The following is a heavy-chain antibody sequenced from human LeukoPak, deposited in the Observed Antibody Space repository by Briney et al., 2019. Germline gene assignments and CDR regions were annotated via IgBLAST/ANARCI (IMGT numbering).Heavy chain of an antibody. CDR2: IIPIFGTA. J-gene: IGHJ4*02. Sequence: SVKVSCKASGGTFSSYAISWVRQAPGQGLEWMGRIIPIFGTANYARKFQGRVTITTDESTSTAYMELSSLRSEDTAVYYCARDGPYSSSWYVSTSTYYFDYWGQGTLVTVSS. CDR1: GGTFSSYA. V-gene: IGHV1-69*05. CDR3: ARDGPYSSSWYVSTSTYYFDY. D-gene: IGHD6-13*01.